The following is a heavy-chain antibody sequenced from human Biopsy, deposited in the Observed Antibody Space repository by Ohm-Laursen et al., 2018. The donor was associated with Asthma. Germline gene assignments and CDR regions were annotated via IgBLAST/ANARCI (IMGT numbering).Heavy chain of an antibody. V-gene: IGHV1-18*01. CDR3: ARAVDYSHYYGIDV. Sequence: ASSVKVPCKTSGYTFNSAGITWVRQAPGQGLEWMGWISVYNGNTKVAQKLQDRVTMITDTSTSTAYMELRSLRSDDTAVYFCARAVDYSHYYGIDVWGQGTTVTVS. J-gene: IGHJ6*02. CDR2: ISVYNGNT. CDR1: GYTFNSAG. D-gene: IGHD3-10*01.